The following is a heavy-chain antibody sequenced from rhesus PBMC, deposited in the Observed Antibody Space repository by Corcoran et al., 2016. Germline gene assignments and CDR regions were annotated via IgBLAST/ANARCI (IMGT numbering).Heavy chain of an antibody. CDR3: ARNSGSWIFDY. V-gene: IGHV4-122*02. CDR2: ITYSGST. CDR1: GYSISGYY. J-gene: IGHJ4*01. D-gene: IGHD6-25*01. Sequence: QVQLQESGPGLVKPSETLSLTCAVSGYSISGYYWSWIRQAPGKGLEWIGYITYSGSTSYKPSLKSRVTISSDPSKNQFSLKLSSVTAADTAVYYCARNSGSWIFDYWGQGVLVTVSS.